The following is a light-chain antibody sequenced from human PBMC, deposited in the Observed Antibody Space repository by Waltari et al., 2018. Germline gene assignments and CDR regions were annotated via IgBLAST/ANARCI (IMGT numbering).Light chain of an antibody. CDR1: QSISSY. J-gene: IGKJ1*01. Sequence: DIQMTQSPSSLSASVGDRVTITCRASQSISSYLNWYQQKPGKAPKLLFYTASSLQSGVPSRFRGSGSGTDFTLTISSLQPEDFATYYCQQSYSTLRTFGQGTKVEIK. CDR3: QQSYSTLRT. CDR2: TAS. V-gene: IGKV1-39*01.